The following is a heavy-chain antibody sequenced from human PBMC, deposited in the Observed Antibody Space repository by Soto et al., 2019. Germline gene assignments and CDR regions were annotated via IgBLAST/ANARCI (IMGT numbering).Heavy chain of an antibody. CDR3: AKPSGISTSPIYYFDY. D-gene: IGHD2-2*01. Sequence: GGSLRLSCAASGFTFSSYAMSWVRQAPGKGLEWVSAISGSGGSTYYADTVKGRFTISRDNSKNTLYLQMNSLRAEDTAVYKRAKPSGISTSPIYYFDYGAQGTLVTFSS. CDR1: GFTFSSYA. V-gene: IGHV3-23*01. J-gene: IGHJ4*02. CDR2: ISGSGGST.